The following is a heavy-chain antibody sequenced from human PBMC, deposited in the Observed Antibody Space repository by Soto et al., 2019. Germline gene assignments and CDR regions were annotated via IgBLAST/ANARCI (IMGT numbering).Heavy chain of an antibody. D-gene: IGHD3-22*01. CDR3: ARGDVYDSSGTDYYGMDV. V-gene: IGHV1-18*01. CDR1: VCTFTSYG. CDR2: ISGYNGNT. J-gene: IGHJ6*02. Sequence: GXSVKVCCKSSVCTFTSYGIRLVRQAPGQGLEWMGWISGYNGNTNYSQKLQGRVTMTTDTSTSTAYMELRSLRYDDTAVYYCARGDVYDSSGTDYYGMDVWGQGTTVTVSS.